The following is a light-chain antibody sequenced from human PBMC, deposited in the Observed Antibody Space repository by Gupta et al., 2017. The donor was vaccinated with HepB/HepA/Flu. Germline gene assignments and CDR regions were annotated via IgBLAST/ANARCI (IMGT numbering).Light chain of an antibody. CDR3: NSRDSSGNPWV. Sequence: SSELPQAPAVSVALGQTVRITCQGDSLRSYYASWYQQKPGQAPVLFIYGKNNRHSGIPDRFSGSSSVNTASLTITGAQAEEEADYYCNSRDSSGNPWVFGGGSKLTVL. CDR1: SLRSYY. V-gene: IGLV3-19*01. CDR2: GKN. J-gene: IGLJ3*02.